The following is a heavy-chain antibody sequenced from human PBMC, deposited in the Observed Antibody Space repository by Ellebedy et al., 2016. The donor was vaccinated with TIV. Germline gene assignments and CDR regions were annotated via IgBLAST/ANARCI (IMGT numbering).Heavy chain of an antibody. V-gene: IGHV4-4*07. CDR2: IDASGSA. CDR1: GGSISDYS. Sequence: MPSETLSLTCTVSGGSISDYSWSWIRQPAGKGLEWVGHIDASGSASYNASLRSRVTMSVDTSKKQVSMRLSSLTAVETAVYYCARGGDRASFYYWGQGTLVTVSS. CDR3: ARGGDRASFYY. J-gene: IGHJ4*02. D-gene: IGHD3-10*01.